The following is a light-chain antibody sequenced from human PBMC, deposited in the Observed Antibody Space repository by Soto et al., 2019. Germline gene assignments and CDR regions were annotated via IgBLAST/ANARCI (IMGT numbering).Light chain of an antibody. Sequence: EIVMTQSPATLSVSPGERATLSCRASQSVSSNLAWYQQKPGQAPRLLIYGASTRATGIPARFSGSGSGTYFTLTISSLQSEDFAVYYCQQYNNWPYTFGQGTKLEIK. V-gene: IGKV3-15*01. CDR3: QQYNNWPYT. CDR1: QSVSSN. CDR2: GAS. J-gene: IGKJ2*01.